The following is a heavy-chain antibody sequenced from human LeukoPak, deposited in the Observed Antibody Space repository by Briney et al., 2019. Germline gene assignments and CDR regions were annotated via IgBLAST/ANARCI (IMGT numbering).Heavy chain of an antibody. Sequence: ASVKVSCKASGYAFTSYAMHWVRQAPGQRLEWMGWINAGNGNTKYSQKFQGRVTITRDTSASTAYMELSSLRSEDTAVYYCASRGSYYGPAFDYWGQGTLVTVSS. CDR2: INAGNGNT. CDR3: ASRGSYYGPAFDY. V-gene: IGHV1-3*01. D-gene: IGHD1-26*01. CDR1: GYAFTSYA. J-gene: IGHJ4*02.